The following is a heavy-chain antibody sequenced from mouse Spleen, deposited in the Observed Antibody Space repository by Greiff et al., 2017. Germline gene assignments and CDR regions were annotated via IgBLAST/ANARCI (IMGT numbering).Heavy chain of an antibody. CDR2: INPSTGGT. V-gene: IGHV1-42*01. Sequence: VQLQQSGPELVKPGASVKISCKASGYSFTGYYMNWVKQSPEKSLEWIGEINPSTGGTTYNQKFKAKATLTVDKSSSTAYMQLKSLTSEDSAVYYCATNWDGDYFDYWGQGTTLTVSS. J-gene: IGHJ2*01. CDR3: ATNWDGDYFDY. CDR1: GYSFTGYY. D-gene: IGHD4-1*02.